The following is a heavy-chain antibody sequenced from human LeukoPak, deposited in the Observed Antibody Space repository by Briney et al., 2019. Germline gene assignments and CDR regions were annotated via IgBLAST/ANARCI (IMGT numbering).Heavy chain of an antibody. CDR3: ARSKGLVGATTAPAYFDY. CDR1: GYTFTSYY. D-gene: IGHD1-26*01. CDR2: ITPSGGST. J-gene: IGHJ4*02. Sequence: ASVKVSCKASGYTFTSYYFHWVRQAPGQGLEWMGMITPSGGSTSYAQKFQGRVTMTRDTSTSTVYMELSSLRSEDTAVYYCARSKGLVGATTAPAYFDYWGQGTLVAVSS. V-gene: IGHV1-46*01.